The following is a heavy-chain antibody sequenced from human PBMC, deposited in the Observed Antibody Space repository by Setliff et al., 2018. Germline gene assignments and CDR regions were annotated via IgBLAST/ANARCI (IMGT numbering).Heavy chain of an antibody. D-gene: IGHD3-22*01. CDR2: ISGSGRNT. CDR3: AKEDYSDSSGYYYETPWFDP. V-gene: IGHV3-23*01. J-gene: IGHJ5*02. CDR1: GLIFGNYA. Sequence: GGSLRLSCAASGLIFGNYAMNWVRQAPGKGLEWVSGISGSGRNTYYADSVKGRFTISRDHSQNTVFLQVNSLRPEDSAVYYCAKEDYSDSSGYYYETPWFDPWGQGTLVTVSS.